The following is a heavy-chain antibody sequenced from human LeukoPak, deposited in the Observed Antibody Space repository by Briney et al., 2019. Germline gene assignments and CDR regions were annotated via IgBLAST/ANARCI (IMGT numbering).Heavy chain of an antibody. CDR2: ISYDGSNK. J-gene: IGHJ4*02. D-gene: IGHD3-9*01. Sequence: GGSPRLSCAASGFTFSSYGMHWVRQAPGKGLEWVAVISYDGSNKYYADSVKGRFTISRDNSKNTLYLQMNSLRAEDTAVYYCAKAGIVRYFDWLLLWGQGTLVTVSS. CDR3: AKAGIVRYFDWLLL. CDR1: GFTFSSYG. V-gene: IGHV3-30*18.